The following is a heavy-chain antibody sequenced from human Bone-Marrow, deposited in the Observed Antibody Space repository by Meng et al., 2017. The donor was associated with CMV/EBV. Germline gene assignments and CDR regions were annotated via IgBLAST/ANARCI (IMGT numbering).Heavy chain of an antibody. CDR2: INHSGST. J-gene: IGHJ4*02. D-gene: IGHD2-2*01. CDR1: GGSFSGYY. Sequence: SETLSLTCAVYGGSFSGYYWSWIRQPPGKGLEWIGEINHSGSTNYNPSLKSRVTISVDTSKNQFSLKLSSVTAADTAVYYCARASRSRYCSSTSCLGGYCDYWGQGKLVTVSS. V-gene: IGHV4-34*01. CDR3: ARASRSRYCSSTSCLGGYCDY.